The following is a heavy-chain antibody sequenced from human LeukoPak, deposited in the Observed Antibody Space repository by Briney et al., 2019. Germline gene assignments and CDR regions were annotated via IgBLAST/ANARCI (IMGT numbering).Heavy chain of an antibody. D-gene: IGHD2-15*01. CDR1: GYTFTSYY. CDR3: AREYCSGGSRPGY. J-gene: IGHJ4*02. Sequence: ASVKVSCKASGYTFTSYYMHWVRQAPGQGLEWMGIINPSGGSTSYAKKFQGRVTMTRDMSTSTVYMELSSLRSEDTAVYYCAREYCSGGSRPGYWGQGTLVTVSS. CDR2: INPSGGST. V-gene: IGHV1-46*01.